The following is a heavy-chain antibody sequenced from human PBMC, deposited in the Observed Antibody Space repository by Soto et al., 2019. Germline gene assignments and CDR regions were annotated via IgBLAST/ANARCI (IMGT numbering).Heavy chain of an antibody. D-gene: IGHD5-12*01. CDR2: IHYNGST. J-gene: IGHJ4*02. V-gene: IGHV4-59*01. Sequence: SETLSLTCTVSGDSIIAYSWIGVRQPPAKGLEWSGNIHYNGSTKDSPSLKSRVTMSVDTSKNHFSLRLISVTAADTAIYFCAREGNLGRWLQPLDFWGQGTLVTVS. CDR3: AREGNLGRWLQPLDF. CDR1: GDSIIAYS.